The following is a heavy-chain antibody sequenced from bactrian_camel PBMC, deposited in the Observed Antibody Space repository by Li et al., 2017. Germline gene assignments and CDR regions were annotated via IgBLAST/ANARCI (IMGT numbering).Heavy chain of an antibody. Sequence: DVQLVESGGGSVQAGGSLKLSRTASTHSSTNCGVHWLRQAPGKERESVATSSRDGSTWYADSVKARFTMAQDNAKNTYYLEMNHLKIEDTATYYCSLDSFSLECYSGPTQGTQVTVS. CDR2: SSRDGST. D-gene: IGHD3*01. J-gene: IGHJ4*01. CDR1: THSSTNCG. V-gene: IGHV3S67*01.